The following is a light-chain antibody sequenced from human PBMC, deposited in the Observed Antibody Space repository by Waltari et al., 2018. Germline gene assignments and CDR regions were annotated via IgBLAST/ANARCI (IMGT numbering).Light chain of an antibody. CDR3: QDYGSSGT. V-gene: IGKV3-20*01. Sequence: EIVLTQSPGTLSLSPGERATLSCSASQSVNSNYLAWFQQKPGQAPRLLIYDASTSATGIPDTFSGSGSGTDFTLTISRLEPEDCAVYYCQDYGSSGTFGQGTKLEIK. CDR2: DAS. J-gene: IGKJ2*01. CDR1: QSVNSNY.